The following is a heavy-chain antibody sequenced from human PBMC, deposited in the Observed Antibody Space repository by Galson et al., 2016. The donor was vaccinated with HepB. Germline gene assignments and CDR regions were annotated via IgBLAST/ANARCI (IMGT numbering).Heavy chain of an antibody. CDR3: ARETHYNYFYYGMDV. V-gene: IGHV3-30*04. J-gene: IGHJ6*02. D-gene: IGHD4-11*01. Sequence: SLRLSCAASGFTFSRYSMHWVRQAPGKGLEWLAVISYDGTNEYYAASVKGRFTISRDNANNTLYLQMNSLRAGDTAVYYCARETHYNYFYYGMDVWGQGTTVTASS. CDR1: GFTFSRYS. CDR2: ISYDGTNE.